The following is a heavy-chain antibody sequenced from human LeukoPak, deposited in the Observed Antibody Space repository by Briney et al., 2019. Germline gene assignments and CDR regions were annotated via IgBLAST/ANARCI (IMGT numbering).Heavy chain of an antibody. CDR3: ARAPRCRSGGRCFPDL. J-gene: IGHJ2*01. CDR1: GYTFTGSY. CDR2: INPNSGGT. Sequence: GAPVKLSCKASGYTFTGSYMHWVRQAPGQGLEWMGWINPNSGGTNYAQRFQGRVTMTRDTSISTAYMELSRLRSDDTAVYYCARAPRCRSGGRCFPDLRSRGPRHPVSS. D-gene: IGHD2-15*01. V-gene: IGHV1-2*02.